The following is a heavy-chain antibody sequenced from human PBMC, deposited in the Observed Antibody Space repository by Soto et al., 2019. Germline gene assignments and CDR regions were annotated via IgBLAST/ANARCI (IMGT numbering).Heavy chain of an antibody. CDR3: ARHAGRVDIVATIGGVPLGSFYFDY. J-gene: IGHJ4*02. CDR2: IYYSGST. V-gene: IGHV4-39*01. CDR1: GGSISSSSYY. Sequence: NPSETLSLTCTVSGGSISSSSYYWGWIRQPPGKGLEWIGSIYYSGSTYYNPSLKSRVTISVDTSKNQFSLKLSSVTAADTAAYYCARHAGRVDIVATIGGVPLGSFYFDYWGQGTLVTVSS. D-gene: IGHD5-12*01.